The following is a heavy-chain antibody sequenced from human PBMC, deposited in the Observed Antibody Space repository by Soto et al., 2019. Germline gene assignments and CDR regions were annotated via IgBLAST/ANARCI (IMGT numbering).Heavy chain of an antibody. D-gene: IGHD2-21*02. V-gene: IGHV4-31*03. CDR1: GGSISSGVHY. J-gene: IGHJ3*02. CDR3: ARGGLVVTPLMGDFDI. Sequence: SETLSLTCTVSGGSISSGVHYWSWIRHHPGKGLEWIGYIYYSGSTYYNPSLKSRVTISVDTSKNQFSLRLSSVTAADTAVYYCARGGLVVTPLMGDFDIWGQGTXXT. CDR2: IYYSGST.